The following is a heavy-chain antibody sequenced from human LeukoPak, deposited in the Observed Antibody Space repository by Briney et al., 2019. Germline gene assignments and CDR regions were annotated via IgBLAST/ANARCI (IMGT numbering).Heavy chain of an antibody. V-gene: IGHV3-23*01. Sequence: RGSLRLSCAASGFTFSKYAMTWVRQAPGKGLEWVSRISGSDSSTYYADSVKGRLTISRDNGKNTLYLQMNSLRAEDTAVYYCTKGLYGSGSSPDFWGQGTLVIASA. CDR3: TKGLYGSGSSPDF. J-gene: IGHJ4*02. CDR1: GFTFSKYA. CDR2: ISGSDSST. D-gene: IGHD3-10*01.